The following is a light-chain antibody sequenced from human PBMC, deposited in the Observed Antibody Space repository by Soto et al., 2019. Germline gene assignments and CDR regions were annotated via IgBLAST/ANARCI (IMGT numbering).Light chain of an antibody. J-gene: IGKJ3*01. CDR2: LVS. CDR3: MHTLQTPST. V-gene: IGKV2-28*01. Sequence: DIVMTQSPLSLPVTPGDPASISCKSSQSLLHSDGDNYLEWYVQKAGQSPQLLIYLVSHRASGVPDRLSGSGSDTDFTLNISKVEADDVGVYYCMHTLQTPSTFGPGTKVEIK. CDR1: QSLLHSDGDNY.